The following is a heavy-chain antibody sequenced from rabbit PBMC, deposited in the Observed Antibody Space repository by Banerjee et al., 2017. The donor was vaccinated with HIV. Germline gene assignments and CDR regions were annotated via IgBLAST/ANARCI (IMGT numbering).Heavy chain of an antibody. CDR3: VRGSISGTDYNL. J-gene: IGHJ4*01. Sequence: QLEESGGDLVKPEGSLTLTCTASGFDFSSYYMSWVRQAPGKGLEWIGIIYADKGSADYANWVNGRFTISSDNAQNTVDLQMNRLTEADTATYFCVRGSISGTDYNLWGPGTLVTVS. CDR2: IYADKGSA. D-gene: IGHD1-1*01. V-gene: IGHV1S7*01. CDR1: GFDFSSYY.